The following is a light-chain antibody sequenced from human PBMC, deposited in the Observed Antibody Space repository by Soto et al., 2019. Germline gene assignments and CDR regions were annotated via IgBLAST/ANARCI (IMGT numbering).Light chain of an antibody. V-gene: IGKV1-12*01. CDR3: QQANRVPLS. J-gene: IGKJ5*01. CDR2: AAS. CDR1: QVISTH. Sequence: DIQMTQSPSSVSASVGDRVTITCRASQVISTHLAWYQQKPGKAPKLLIYAASSLQSGVPPRFSGSGSGTDFTLTISSLQPEDFAIYYCQQANRVPLSFGQGTRLEIK.